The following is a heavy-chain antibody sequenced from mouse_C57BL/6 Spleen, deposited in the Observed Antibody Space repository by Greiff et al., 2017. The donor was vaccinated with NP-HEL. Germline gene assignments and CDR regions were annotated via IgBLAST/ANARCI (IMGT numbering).Heavy chain of an antibody. CDR1: GYTFTSYW. CDR2: IDPSDSYT. D-gene: IGHD1-1*01. CDR3: ARRGITTVVAKYYYAMDY. J-gene: IGHJ4*01. V-gene: IGHV1-59*01. Sequence: VQLQQSGAELVRPGTSVKLSCKASGYTFTSYWMHWVKQRPGQGLEWIGVIDPSDSYTNYNQKFKGKATLTVDTSSSTAYMQLSSLTSEDSAVYYCARRGITTVVAKYYYAMDYWGQGTSVTVSS.